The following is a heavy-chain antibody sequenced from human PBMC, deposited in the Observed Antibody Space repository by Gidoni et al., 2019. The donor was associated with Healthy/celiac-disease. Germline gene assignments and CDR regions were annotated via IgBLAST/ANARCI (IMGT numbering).Heavy chain of an antibody. V-gene: IGHV4-4*07. CDR3: AREPLIYDFWSGPATFDY. CDR2: IYTSGST. J-gene: IGHJ4*02. D-gene: IGHD3-3*01. CDR1: GGSISSYY. Sequence: QVQLQESGPGLVKPSETLSLTCTVSGGSISSYYWSWIRQPAGKGLEWIGRIYTSGSTNYNPSLKSRVTMSVDTSKNQFSLKLSSVTAADTAVYYCAREPLIYDFWSGPATFDYWGQGTLVTVSS.